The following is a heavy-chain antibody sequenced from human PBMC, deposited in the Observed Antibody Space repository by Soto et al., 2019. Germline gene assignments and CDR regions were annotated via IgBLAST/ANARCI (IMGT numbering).Heavy chain of an antibody. CDR1: GYTVTDLS. J-gene: IGHJ6*02. Sequence: QVHLVQSGAEVKKPGASVKVSCKVSGYTVTDLSIHWVRQAPAKGLEWMGNFEPEDGERIYAQKFQGRVKVTEDTPTTAAYLELSSLPSDDTAVYSCAVESPTTEITPHNNNGMDVLGQGTTVTFSS. CDR2: FEPEDGER. D-gene: IGHD1-1*01. V-gene: IGHV1-24*01. CDR3: AVESPTTEITPHNNNGMDV.